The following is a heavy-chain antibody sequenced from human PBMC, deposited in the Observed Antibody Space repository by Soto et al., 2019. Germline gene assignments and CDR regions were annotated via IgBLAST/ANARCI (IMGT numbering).Heavy chain of an antibody. D-gene: IGHD3-10*01. V-gene: IGHV4-61*01. CDR1: GGSVSSGSYY. CDR2: IYYSGST. Sequence: QVQLQESGPGLVKPSETLSLTCTVSGGSVSSGSYYWSWIRQPPGKGLEWIGYIYYSGSTNYNPSLTSRVAITVDTSKHQFSLELSSVTAADTAVYCGASDLPAWGSGSGPWGQGNKVTVST. CDR3: ASDLPAWGSGSGP. J-gene: IGHJ5*02.